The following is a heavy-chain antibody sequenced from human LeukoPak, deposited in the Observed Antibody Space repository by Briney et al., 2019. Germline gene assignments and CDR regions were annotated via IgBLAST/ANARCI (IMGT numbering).Heavy chain of an antibody. D-gene: IGHD3-22*01. J-gene: IGHJ4*02. CDR3: ARRSYYYDSSGYYSPFDY. V-gene: IGHV4-34*01. CDR2: INHSGST. CDR1: GGSFSGYY. Sequence: SETLSLTCAVYGGSFSGYYWSWIRQPPGKGLEWIGEINHSGSTNYNPSLKSRVTISVDTSKNQFSLKLSSVTAADTAVYYCARRSYYYDSSGYYSPFDYWGQETLVTVSS.